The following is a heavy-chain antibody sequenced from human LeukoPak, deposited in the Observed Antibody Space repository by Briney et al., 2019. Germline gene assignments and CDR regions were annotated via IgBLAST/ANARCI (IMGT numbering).Heavy chain of an antibody. Sequence: PSETLSLTCTVSGGSINSYYWSWIRQPPGKGLEWIGYIYYSGSTNYKPSLKSRVTISVDTSKNQFSLKLSSVTAADTAVYYCARVPYDYGDYTALDYWGQGTLVTVSS. V-gene: IGHV4-59*01. CDR3: ARVPYDYGDYTALDY. CDR2: IYYSGST. CDR1: GGSINSYY. D-gene: IGHD4-17*01. J-gene: IGHJ4*02.